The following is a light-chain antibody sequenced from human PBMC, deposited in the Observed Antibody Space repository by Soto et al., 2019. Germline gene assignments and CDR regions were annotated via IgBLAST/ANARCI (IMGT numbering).Light chain of an antibody. CDR2: EVN. CDR1: SSDFGDDKY. V-gene: IGLV2-14*01. Sequence: QSALTQPASVSGSPGQSITVSCTGSSSDFGDDKYVSWYQQQPGKGPNLLIYEVNSRPSGISNRFSASKSGNTASLTISGLQVEDAAEYFCGSFTSSRIWVFGGGTKLTVL. J-gene: IGLJ3*02. CDR3: GSFTSSRIWV.